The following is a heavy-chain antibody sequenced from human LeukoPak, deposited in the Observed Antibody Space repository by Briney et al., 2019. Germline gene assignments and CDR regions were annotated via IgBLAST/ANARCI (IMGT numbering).Heavy chain of an antibody. D-gene: IGHD3-16*01. CDR3: VRDLILVWTPGDDFDF. CDR1: GFTFSGYW. V-gene: IGHV3-74*01. CDR2: INEDASII. J-gene: IGHJ4*02. Sequence: PGGSLRLSCAASGFTFSGYWMHWVRQAPGKGLEWVSRINEDASIITYVDSVKGRFIISRDNTKNSLYLQMNRLRAEDTAVYYCVRDLILVWTPGDDFDFWGQGTLVTVSS.